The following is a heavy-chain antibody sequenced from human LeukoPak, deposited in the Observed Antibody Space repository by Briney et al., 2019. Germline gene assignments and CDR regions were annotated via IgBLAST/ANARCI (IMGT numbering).Heavy chain of an antibody. J-gene: IGHJ4*02. CDR1: GYTFTGYY. D-gene: IGHD3-9*01. CDR3: ARAPHIVTGDNFDY. V-gene: IGHV1-2*02. Sequence: ASVKVSCKASGYTFTGYYMHWVRQAPGQGLEWMGWINPNHGDTNYAQKFQDRVSMTRDTSISTAYMHLSRLRSADTAVYYCARAPHIVTGDNFDYWGQGTLLTVSS. CDR2: INPNHGDT.